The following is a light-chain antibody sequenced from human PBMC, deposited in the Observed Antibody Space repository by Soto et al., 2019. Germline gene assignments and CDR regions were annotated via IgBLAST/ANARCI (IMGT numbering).Light chain of an antibody. CDR1: QTIDNW. CDR3: QQYHSYRT. CDR2: KAS. V-gene: IGKV1-5*03. J-gene: IGKJ1*01. Sequence: DIQMTQSPSTLSSSVGDTVTISCRASQTIDNWVAWYQQKPGKAPKLLTSKASTLESGVPSRFRGSGSGTEFTLTISSLQPDDFATYYCQQYHSYRTFGQGTKVEI.